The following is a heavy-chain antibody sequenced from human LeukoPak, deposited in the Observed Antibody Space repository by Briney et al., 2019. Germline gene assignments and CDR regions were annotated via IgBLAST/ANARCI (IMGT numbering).Heavy chain of an antibody. CDR3: AREDISYFDY. V-gene: IGHV4-59*01. CDR2: IYYSGST. J-gene: IGHJ4*02. CDR1: GGSISSYY. Sequence: SETLSLTCTVSGGSISSYYWSWIRQPPGKGLEWIGYIYYSGSTNYNPSLKSRVTISVDTSKNQFSLKLGSVTAADTAVYYCAREDISYFDYWGQGTLVTVSS.